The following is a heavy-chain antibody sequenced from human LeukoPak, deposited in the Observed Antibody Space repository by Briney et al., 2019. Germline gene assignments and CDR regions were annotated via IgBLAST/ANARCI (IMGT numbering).Heavy chain of an antibody. CDR3: ARGSFRDGNSIRPFDY. CDR2: IPYDGSNK. J-gene: IGHJ4*02. D-gene: IGHD5-24*01. V-gene: IGHV3-30*04. Sequence: PGGSLRLSCAASGFTFSSYAMHWVRQAPGKGLEWVAVIPYDGSNKYYADSVKGRFTISRDNSKNTLYLQMNSLRAEDTAVYYCARGSFRDGNSIRPFDYWGQGTLVTVSS. CDR1: GFTFSSYA.